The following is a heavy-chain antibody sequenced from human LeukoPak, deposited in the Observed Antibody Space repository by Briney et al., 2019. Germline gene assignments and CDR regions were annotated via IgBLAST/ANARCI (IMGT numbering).Heavy chain of an antibody. CDR2: MNPNSGNT. CDR3: AKGVGATTAIDY. D-gene: IGHD1-26*01. CDR1: GYTFTSYD. J-gene: IGHJ4*02. Sequence: ASVKVSCKASGYTFTSYDINWVRQATGQGLEWMGWMNPNSGNTGYAQKFQGRVTMTRNTSISTAYMELSSLRSEDTAVYYCAKGVGATTAIDYWGQGTLVTVSS. V-gene: IGHV1-8*01.